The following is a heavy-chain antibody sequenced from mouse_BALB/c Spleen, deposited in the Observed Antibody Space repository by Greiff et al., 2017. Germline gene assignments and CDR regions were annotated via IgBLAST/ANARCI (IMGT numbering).Heavy chain of an antibody. J-gene: IGHJ1*01. V-gene: IGHV5-6-5*01. CDR2: ISSGGST. CDR3: ARYWYFDV. Sequence: DVQLVESGGGLVKPGGSLKLSCAASGFTFSSYAMSWVRQTPEKRLEWVASISSGGSTYYPDSVKGRFTISRDNARNILYLQMSSLRSEDTAMYYCARYWYFDVWGAGTTVTVSS. CDR1: GFTFSSYA.